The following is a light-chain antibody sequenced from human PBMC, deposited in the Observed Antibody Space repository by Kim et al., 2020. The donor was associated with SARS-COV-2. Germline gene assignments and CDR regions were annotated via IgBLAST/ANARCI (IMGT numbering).Light chain of an antibody. Sequence: EIVLTQSPGTLSLSPGERATLSCRASQSVSSSYLAWYQQKPGQAPRLLIYGASSRATGIPDRFSGSGSGTDFTLTISRLEPEDFAVYYCQEYGSSPPYTFGQGTKRE. J-gene: IGKJ2*01. CDR2: GAS. V-gene: IGKV3-20*01. CDR1: QSVSSSY. CDR3: QEYGSSPPYT.